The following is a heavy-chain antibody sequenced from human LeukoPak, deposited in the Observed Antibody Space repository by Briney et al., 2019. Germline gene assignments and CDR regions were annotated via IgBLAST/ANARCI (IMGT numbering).Heavy chain of an antibody. D-gene: IGHD3-22*01. CDR1: GGFISSSSYY. CDR2: IYYSGST. V-gene: IGHV4-39*01. J-gene: IGHJ3*02. CDR3: ARTGRIKYYYDSGDAFDI. Sequence: SETLSLTCTVSGGFISSSSYYWGWIRQPPGKGLEWIGSIYYSGSTYYNPSLKSRVTISVDTSKNQFSLKLSSVTAADTAVYYCARTGRIKYYYDSGDAFDIWGQGTMVTVSS.